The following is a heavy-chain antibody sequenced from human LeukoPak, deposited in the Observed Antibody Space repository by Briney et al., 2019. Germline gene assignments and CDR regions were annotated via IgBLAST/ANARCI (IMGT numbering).Heavy chain of an antibody. CDR1: GNSISNYA. Sequence: SVTVSCKASGNSISNYAVSWVRQAPGQGFEWMGGIIPIFGTADYAQKFQGRVTITADESTSTAYMELSSLRSEDTAVYYCARVVRSSGPPGWFDPWGQGTLVTVSS. CDR3: ARVVRSSGPPGWFDP. CDR2: IIPIFGTA. D-gene: IGHD6-19*01. V-gene: IGHV1-69*01. J-gene: IGHJ5*02.